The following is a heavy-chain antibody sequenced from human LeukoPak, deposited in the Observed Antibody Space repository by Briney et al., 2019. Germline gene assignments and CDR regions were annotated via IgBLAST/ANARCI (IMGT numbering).Heavy chain of an antibody. Sequence: GGSLRLSCAASGFTFSSYSMNWVRQAPGKGLEWVSYISSSSSTIYYADSLKGRFTISRDNTKNSLYLQLNSLRTEDTAVYYCVPGGLAVSGIDYWGQGALVTVSS. D-gene: IGHD6-19*01. CDR3: VPGGLAVSGIDY. V-gene: IGHV3-48*04. CDR1: GFTFSSYS. J-gene: IGHJ4*02. CDR2: ISSSSSTI.